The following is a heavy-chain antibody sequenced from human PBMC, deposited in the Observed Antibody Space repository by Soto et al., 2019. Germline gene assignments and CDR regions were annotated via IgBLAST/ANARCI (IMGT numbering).Heavy chain of an antibody. Sequence: KASETLSLTCTVSGGSISSYYWSWIRQPPGKGLEWIGYIYYSGSTNYNPSLKSRVTISVDTSKNQFSLKLSSVTAADTAVYYCARGALEVTIFGVGNWFDPWGQGTLVTVSS. CDR2: IYYSGST. CDR3: ARGALEVTIFGVGNWFDP. CDR1: GGSISSYY. D-gene: IGHD3-3*01. V-gene: IGHV4-59*01. J-gene: IGHJ5*02.